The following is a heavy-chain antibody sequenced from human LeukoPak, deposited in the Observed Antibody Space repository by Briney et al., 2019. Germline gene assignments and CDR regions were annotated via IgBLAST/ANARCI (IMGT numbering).Heavy chain of an antibody. J-gene: IGHJ3*02. Sequence: ASVKVSCKASGYTFTSYYMHWVRQAPGQGLEWMGIINPSGGSTSYAQKFQGRVTMTRDTSTSTVYMELSSLRSEDTAVYYCARPRPSSTSCYYEFCADAFDIWGQGTMVTVSS. CDR3: ARPRPSSTSCYYEFCADAFDI. CDR2: INPSGGST. CDR1: GYTFTSYY. V-gene: IGHV1-46*01. D-gene: IGHD2-2*01.